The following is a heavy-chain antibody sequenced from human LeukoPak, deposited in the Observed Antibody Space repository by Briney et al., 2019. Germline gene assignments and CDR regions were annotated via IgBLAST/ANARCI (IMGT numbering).Heavy chain of an antibody. CDR3: AKDQHESYGHYYGVFDF. J-gene: IGHJ4*02. Sequence: GGSLRLSCAASGFTFAKHAMSWVRQAPGQRLEWVSVIADDGGRTYYTDSVKGRFTISRDNSQDTLYLHMSGLRAEDTAVYYCAKDQHESYGHYYGVFDFWGQGTLVTVSS. CDR1: GFTFAKHA. V-gene: IGHV3-23*01. D-gene: IGHD3-22*01. CDR2: IADDGGRT.